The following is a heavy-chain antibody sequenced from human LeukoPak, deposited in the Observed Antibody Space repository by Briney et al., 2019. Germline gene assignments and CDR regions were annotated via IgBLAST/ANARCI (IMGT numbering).Heavy chain of an antibody. D-gene: IGHD6-6*01. V-gene: IGHV4-39*02. CDR1: GASISSSSYY. CDR3: AREQDYSSSFGFDY. J-gene: IGHJ4*02. Sequence: PSETLSLTCNVSGASISSSSYYWGWIRQPPGKGLEWIGTSGSTYYNPSLKSRVIISVDTSKNQFSLKLSSVTAADTAVYYCAREQDYSSSFGFDYWGQGTLVTVSS. CDR2: SGST.